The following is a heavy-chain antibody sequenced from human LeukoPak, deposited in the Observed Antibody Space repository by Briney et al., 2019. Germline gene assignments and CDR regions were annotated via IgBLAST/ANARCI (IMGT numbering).Heavy chain of an antibody. D-gene: IGHD5-12*01. CDR3: AREAPGLSGYD. CDR1: GGSISSYY. J-gene: IGHJ4*02. V-gene: IGHV4-59*06. CDR2: IYYSGST. Sequence: SETLSLTCTVSGGSISSYYWSWIRQHPGKGLEWIGYIYYSGSTYYNPSLKSRVTISVDTSKNQFSLKLSSVTAADTAVYYCAREAPGLSGYDWGQGTLVTVSS.